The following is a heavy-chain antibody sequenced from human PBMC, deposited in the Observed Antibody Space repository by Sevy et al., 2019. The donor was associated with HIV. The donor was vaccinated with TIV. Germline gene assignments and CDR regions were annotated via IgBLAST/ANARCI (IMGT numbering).Heavy chain of an antibody. Sequence: ASVMVSCKASGYTFTSYGISWVRQAPGQGLEWMGWISAYNGNTNYAQKLQGRLTMTTDTSTSTAYMELRSLRSDDTAVYYCARHLGIAAAGTIDYWGQGTLVTVSS. V-gene: IGHV1-18*01. CDR1: GYTFTSYG. CDR2: ISAYNGNT. J-gene: IGHJ4*02. D-gene: IGHD6-13*01. CDR3: ARHLGIAAAGTIDY.